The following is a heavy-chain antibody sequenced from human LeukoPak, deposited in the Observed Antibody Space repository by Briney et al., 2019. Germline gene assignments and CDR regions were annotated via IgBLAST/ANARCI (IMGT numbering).Heavy chain of an antibody. Sequence: GGSLRLSCAASGFTFSSCMNWVRQAPGKGLEWVSYISSGSITIYYADSVKGRFTISRDNAKNALYLQMNSLRTEDTAFYYCAKDQTSGIAGPFDSWGQGTLVTVSS. V-gene: IGHV3-48*04. D-gene: IGHD6-13*01. CDR2: ISSGSITI. CDR3: AKDQTSGIAGPFDS. J-gene: IGHJ5*01. CDR1: GFTFSSC.